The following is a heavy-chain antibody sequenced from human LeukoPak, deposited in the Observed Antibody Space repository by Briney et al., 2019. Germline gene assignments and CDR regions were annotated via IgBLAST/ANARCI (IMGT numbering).Heavy chain of an antibody. CDR1: GYTFTGYY. Sequence: GASVKVSCKASGYTFTGYYMHWVRQAPGQGLEWMGWINPNSGGTNYAQKFQGRVTMTRDTSISTAYMELSRLRSDDTAVYYCARARYSSGWEFDYWGQGTLVTVSS. CDR3: ARARYSSGWEFDY. V-gene: IGHV1-2*02. CDR2: INPNSGGT. D-gene: IGHD6-19*01. J-gene: IGHJ4*02.